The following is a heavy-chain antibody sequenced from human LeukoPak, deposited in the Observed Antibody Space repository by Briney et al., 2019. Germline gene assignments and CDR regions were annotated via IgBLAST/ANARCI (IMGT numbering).Heavy chain of an antibody. V-gene: IGHV4-59*02. CDR1: GDSVTTYY. CDR2: IYYSGSA. J-gene: IGHJ4*02. CDR3: ARPYDFWSGPVDY. Sequence: SETLSLTCTVSGDSVTTYYWSWIRQPPGKGLEWLGYIYYSGSATYNPSLKSRVTISVDTSKNQFSLKLSSVTAADTAVYYCARPYDFWSGPVDYWGQGTLATVSS. D-gene: IGHD3-3*01.